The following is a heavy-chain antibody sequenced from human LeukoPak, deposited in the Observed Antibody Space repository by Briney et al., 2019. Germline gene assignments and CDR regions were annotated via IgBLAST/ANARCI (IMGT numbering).Heavy chain of an antibody. V-gene: IGHV3-48*01. J-gene: IGHJ5*02. CDR2: ISSSSTII. CDR3: AKVPRQHDNWFDP. Sequence: GGSLRLSCAASGFTFSNAWMSWVRQAPGKGLEWISYISSSSTIIHYADSVKGRFTISRDDAKSSLYLQMNSLRAEDTAIYYCAKVPRQHDNWFDPWGQGTLVTVSS. CDR1: GFTFSNAW. D-gene: IGHD3-9*01.